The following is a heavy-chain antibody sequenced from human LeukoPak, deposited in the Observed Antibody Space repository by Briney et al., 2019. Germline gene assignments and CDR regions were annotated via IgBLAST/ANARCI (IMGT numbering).Heavy chain of an antibody. V-gene: IGHV3-7*01. CDR2: IKQDGSEK. CDR1: GFTFSNYW. CDR3: ATYRQVLLPFES. D-gene: IGHD2-8*02. Sequence: GGSLRLSCAASGFTFSNYWMSWVRQAPGKGLEWVANIKQDGSEKYYVDSVKGRFTISRDNAKNSLYLQMNSLRDEDTAVYYCATYRQVLLPFESWGQGTLVTVSS. J-gene: IGHJ4*02.